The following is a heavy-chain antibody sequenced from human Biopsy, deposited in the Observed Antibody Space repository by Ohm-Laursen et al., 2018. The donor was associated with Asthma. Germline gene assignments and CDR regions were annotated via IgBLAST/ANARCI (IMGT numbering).Heavy chain of an antibody. CDR3: ASDFPKDYVRYNFQF. CDR2: HDHEEGGT. J-gene: IGHJ4*02. V-gene: IGHV1-24*01. D-gene: IGHD4-17*01. Sequence: GASVKVSCKLSGYSLTDLSMHWVRQAPGQGLEWMGGHDHEEGGTVNAWRFQGRVTMTEDTSTDTAHMELSSLSSDDTAVYYCASDFPKDYVRYNFQFWGQGTLVTVSS. CDR1: GYSLTDLS.